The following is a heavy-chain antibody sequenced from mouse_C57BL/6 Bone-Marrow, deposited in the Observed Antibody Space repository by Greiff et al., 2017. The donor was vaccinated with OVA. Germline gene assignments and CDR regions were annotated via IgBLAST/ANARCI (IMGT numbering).Heavy chain of an antibody. V-gene: IGHV1-72*01. Sequence: VQLQQSGAELVKPGASVKLSCKASGYTFTSYWMHWVKQRPGRGLEWIGRIDPNSGGTKYNEKFKSKATLTVDKPSSTAYMQLSSLTSEDSAVYYCARDRVTTVVATDYWGQGTTLTVSS. CDR3: ARDRVTTVVATDY. CDR1: GYTFTSYW. D-gene: IGHD1-1*01. J-gene: IGHJ2*01. CDR2: IDPNSGGT.